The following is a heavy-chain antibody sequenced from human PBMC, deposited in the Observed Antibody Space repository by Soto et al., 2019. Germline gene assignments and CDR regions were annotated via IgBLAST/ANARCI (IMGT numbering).Heavy chain of an antibody. CDR2: IWYDGSNE. V-gene: IGHV3-33*01. Sequence: QVQLVESGGGVVQPGRSLRLSCSASGFIFSSYGMHWVRQAPGKGLEWVSLIWYDGSNEYYADSVKGRFTISRDNSKNTLYLQMNSLRAEDTAVYYCARDRGWYGDYWGQGTLVSVSS. CDR1: GFIFSSYG. CDR3: ARDRGWYGDY. J-gene: IGHJ4*02. D-gene: IGHD6-19*01.